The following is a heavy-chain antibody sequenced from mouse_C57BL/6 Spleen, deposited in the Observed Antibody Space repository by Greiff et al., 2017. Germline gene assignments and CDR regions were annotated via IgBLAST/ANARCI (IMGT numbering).Heavy chain of an antibody. D-gene: IGHD2-5*01. V-gene: IGHV6-3*01. Sequence: EVKVEESGGGLVQPGGSMKLSCVASGFTFSNYWMNWVRQSPEKGLEWVAQIRLKSDNYATHYAESVKGRFTISRDDSKSSVYLQMNNLRAEDTGIYYCTRDSNYVGFAYWGQGTLVTVSA. CDR3: TRDSNYVGFAY. CDR1: GFTFSNYW. J-gene: IGHJ3*01. CDR2: IRLKSDNYAT.